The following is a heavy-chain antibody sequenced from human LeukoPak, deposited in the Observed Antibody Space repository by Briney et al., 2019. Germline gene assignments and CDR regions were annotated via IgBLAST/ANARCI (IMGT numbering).Heavy chain of an antibody. J-gene: IGHJ3*02. CDR2: ISWNSGNI. Sequence: GRSLRLSCATSGFTFDDYAMHWVRQAPGKGLEWVSGISWNSGNIGYADSVKGRFTISRDNAKNSLYLQMDSLRAEDTALYYCAKDTRGGWLQLGAFDMWGQGTVVIVSS. CDR1: GFTFDDYA. V-gene: IGHV3-9*01. D-gene: IGHD5-24*01. CDR3: AKDTRGGWLQLGAFDM.